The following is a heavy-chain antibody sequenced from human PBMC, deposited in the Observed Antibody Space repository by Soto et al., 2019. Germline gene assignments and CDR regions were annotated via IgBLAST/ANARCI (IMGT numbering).Heavy chain of an antibody. CDR3: ERAEVPSRTYVRGSPLDS. J-gene: IGHJ4*02. CDR1: GFTFIIST. V-gene: IGHV3-30-3*01. D-gene: IGHD3-16*01. Sequence: GGSLRLSCGGSGFTFIISTMNWVRQAPGKGLEWVVVISSDGSNKYYADSVKGRFNVSRDNSKNTVFLQMNSLRPEDTAVYYCERAEVPSRTYVRGSPLDSWGQGTLVT. CDR2: ISSDGSNK.